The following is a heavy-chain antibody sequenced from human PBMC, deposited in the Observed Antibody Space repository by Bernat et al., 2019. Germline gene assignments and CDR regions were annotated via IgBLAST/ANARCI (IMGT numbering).Heavy chain of an antibody. D-gene: IGHD6-19*01. CDR1: GFTFSTYW. Sequence: EVQLVEFGGGLVQPGGSLRLSCAASGFTFSTYWMHWVRRAPGKGLVWVSRINSDGSITNYADSVKGRFTISRDNAKNTLYLQLNSLRAEDTAMYYCARGVTVAGTTPLGSWGQGTLVTVSS. V-gene: IGHV3-74*01. CDR3: ARGVTVAGTTPLGS. CDR2: INSDGSIT. J-gene: IGHJ5*02.